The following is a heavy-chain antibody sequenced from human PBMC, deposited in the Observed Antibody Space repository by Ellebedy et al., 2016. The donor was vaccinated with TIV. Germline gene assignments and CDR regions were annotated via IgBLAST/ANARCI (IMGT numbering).Heavy chain of an antibody. CDR3: AKGLPGGMATNYEFDY. CDR1: GFTFNRYG. D-gene: IGHD5-24*01. J-gene: IGHJ4*02. V-gene: IGHV3-30*18. CDR2: ISYDGTNK. Sequence: GESLKISXAASGFTFNRYGMHWVRQAPGKGLEWLALISYDGTNKHYADSVKGRFSISRDNSKNTLYLQMNSLRAEDSALYYCAKGLPGGMATNYEFDYWGQGTLVTVSS.